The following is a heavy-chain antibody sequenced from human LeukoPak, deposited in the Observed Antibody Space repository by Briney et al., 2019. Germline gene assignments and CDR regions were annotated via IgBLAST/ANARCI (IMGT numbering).Heavy chain of an antibody. D-gene: IGHD3-22*01. Sequence: SVKVSCKASGYTFPNYGISWVRQAPGQGLEWMGGIIPIFGTANYAQKFQGRVTITADKSTSTAYMELSSLRSEDTAVYYCAAKTYFYDSSGPDWGQGTLVTVSS. CDR3: AAKTYFYDSSGPD. CDR2: IIPIFGTA. V-gene: IGHV1-69*06. J-gene: IGHJ4*02. CDR1: GYTFPNYG.